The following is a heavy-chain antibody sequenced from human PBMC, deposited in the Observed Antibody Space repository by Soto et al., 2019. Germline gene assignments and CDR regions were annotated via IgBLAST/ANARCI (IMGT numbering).Heavy chain of an antibody. CDR3: AARHCSAATCFNPGAY. V-gene: IGHV1-69*02. J-gene: IGHJ4*02. CDR1: GDTFNTYT. D-gene: IGHD2-2*01. CDR2: IIPILAVT. Sequence: QVQLVQSGAEVKKPGSSVKVSCKVSGDTFNTYTISWVRQAPGQGLEWMGRIIPILAVTTYSRKFQGRLSITADESTSTAYMEVSSLRSEDTAIYYCAARHCSAATCFNPGAYWGQGTLVAVSS.